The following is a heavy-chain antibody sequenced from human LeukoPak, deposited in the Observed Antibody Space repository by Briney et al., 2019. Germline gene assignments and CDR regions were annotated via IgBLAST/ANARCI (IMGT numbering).Heavy chain of an antibody. CDR2: ISAYNGNT. CDR1: GYTFTSYG. J-gene: IGHJ4*02. Sequence: ASVKVSCKASGYTFTSYGISWVRQAPGQGLEWMGWISAYNGNTNYAQKLLGRVTMTTDTSTSTAYMELRSLRSDDTAVYYCATTKSQRIQLWSFDYWGQGTLVTVSS. D-gene: IGHD5-18*01. CDR3: ATTKSQRIQLWSFDY. V-gene: IGHV1-18*01.